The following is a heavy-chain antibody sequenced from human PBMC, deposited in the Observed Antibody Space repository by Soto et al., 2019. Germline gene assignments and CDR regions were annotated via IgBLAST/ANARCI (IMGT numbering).Heavy chain of an antibody. D-gene: IGHD3-3*01. CDR1: GASISSSRSY. CDR3: ASPRQGNYDFLSGYYALDY. J-gene: IGHJ4*02. CDR2: FYYTGGT. V-gene: IGHV4-39*01. Sequence: LSLTCTVSGASISSSRSYWGWVRQPPGKGLEWIVSFYYTGGTYSTYYNPSLKSRVTISVDTSKSQFSLNLRSVTAADTAVYYCASPRQGNYDFLSGYYALDYWGQGTLVTVSS.